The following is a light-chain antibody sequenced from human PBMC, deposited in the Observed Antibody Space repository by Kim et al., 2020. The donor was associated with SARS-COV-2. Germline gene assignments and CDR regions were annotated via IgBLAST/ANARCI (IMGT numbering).Light chain of an antibody. Sequence: SSELTQDPAVSVALGQTVRITCQGDSLRSYYASWYQQKPGQAPVHVIYGKNNRPSGIPDRFSGSSSGNTASLTITGAQAEDEADYYCNSRDSSGNRPWVFGGGTQLTVL. J-gene: IGLJ3*02. CDR1: SLRSYY. V-gene: IGLV3-19*01. CDR3: NSRDSSGNRPWV. CDR2: GKN.